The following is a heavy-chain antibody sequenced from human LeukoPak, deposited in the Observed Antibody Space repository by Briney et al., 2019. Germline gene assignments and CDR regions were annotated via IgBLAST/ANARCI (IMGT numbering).Heavy chain of an antibody. CDR2: IYHSGST. CDR1: GYSISSGYH. CDR3: ATQTGGAAVAGTTGWFDP. J-gene: IGHJ5*02. V-gene: IGHV4-38-2*02. D-gene: IGHD6-19*01. Sequence: SETLSLTCTVSGYSISSGYHWGWIRQPPGKGLEWIGSIYHSGSTYYNPSLKSRVTISVDTSKNQFSLKLSSVTAADTAVYYCATQTGGAAVAGTTGWFDPWGQGTLVTVSS.